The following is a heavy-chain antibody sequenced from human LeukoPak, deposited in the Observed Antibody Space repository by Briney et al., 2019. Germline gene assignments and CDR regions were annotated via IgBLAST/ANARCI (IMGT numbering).Heavy chain of an antibody. Sequence: PGGSLRLSCAASGFTFSSYSMNWVRQAPGKGLEWVSSISSSSSYIYYADSVKGRFTISRDNSKNTLYLQMNSLRAEDTAVYYCAKAIQPNYFDYWGQGTLVTVSS. CDR1: GFTFSSYS. J-gene: IGHJ4*02. D-gene: IGHD5-18*01. CDR2: ISSSSSYI. CDR3: AKAIQPNYFDY. V-gene: IGHV3-21*04.